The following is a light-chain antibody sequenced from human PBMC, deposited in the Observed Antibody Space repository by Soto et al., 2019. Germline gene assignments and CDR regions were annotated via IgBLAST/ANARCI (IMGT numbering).Light chain of an antibody. CDR2: DAS. Sequence: DIQMTQSPSSLSASLGNRATITWRASQSISTYLNWYQQKPGKAPNLMIYDASRLQSGVPSRFSGSGGGTDFTLSISSVQPEDVATYFCQQSYMDPITFGQGTRLEIK. V-gene: IGKV1-39*01. CDR1: QSISTY. CDR3: QQSYMDPIT. J-gene: IGKJ5*01.